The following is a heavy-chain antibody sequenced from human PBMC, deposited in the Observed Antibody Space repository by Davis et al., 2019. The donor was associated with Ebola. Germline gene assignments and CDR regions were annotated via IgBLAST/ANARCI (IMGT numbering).Heavy chain of an antibody. D-gene: IGHD3-3*01. V-gene: IGHV4-34*01. CDR3: VRTYYDFWSGCMDV. CDR1: GGSFSGYY. J-gene: IGHJ6*02. Sequence: SETLSLTCAVYGGSFSGYYWSWIRQPPGKGLEWIGEINHSGSTNYNPSLKSRVTISVDTSKNQFSLKLSSVTAADTAVYYCVRTYYDFWSGCMDVWGQGTTVTVSS. CDR2: INHSGST.